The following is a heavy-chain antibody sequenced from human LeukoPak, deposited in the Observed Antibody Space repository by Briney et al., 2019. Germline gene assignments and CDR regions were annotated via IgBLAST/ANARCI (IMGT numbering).Heavy chain of an antibody. D-gene: IGHD3-22*01. CDR1: GGTFSSYT. CDR3: AAHEDSSGYYLDY. CDR2: IIPILGIA. Sequence: ASVKVSCKASGGTFSSYTISWVRQAPGQGVEWMGRIIPILGIANYAQKFQGRVTITADKSTSTAFMELSSLRSEDTAVYYCAAHEDSSGYYLDYWGQGTLVTVSS. V-gene: IGHV1-69*02. J-gene: IGHJ4*02.